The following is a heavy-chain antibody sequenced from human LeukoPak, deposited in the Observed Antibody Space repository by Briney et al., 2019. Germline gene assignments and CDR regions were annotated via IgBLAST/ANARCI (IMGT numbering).Heavy chain of an antibody. CDR2: ISGSGGTT. Sequence: GGSLRLSSAASGFTFSLYAMNWVRQAPGKGLEWVSTISGSGGTTYYADSVKGRFTISRDNSKNTLYLQMNSLRAEDTAVYYCARGRSPFDYWGQGTLVTVSS. CDR3: ARGRSPFDY. V-gene: IGHV3-23*01. J-gene: IGHJ4*02. D-gene: IGHD3-10*01. CDR1: GFTFSLYA.